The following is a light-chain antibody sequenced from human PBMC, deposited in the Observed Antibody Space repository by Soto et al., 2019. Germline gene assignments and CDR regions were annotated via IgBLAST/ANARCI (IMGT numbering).Light chain of an antibody. CDR3: QQRSNWPPSIT. CDR1: QSISNY. CDR2: DAS. J-gene: IGKJ5*01. Sequence: EVMLPQSPVTLSLSPRQGAALTCRASQSISNYLAWYQQKPGQAPRLLIYDASNRATGTPARFSGSGSGTDFTLTISSLEPEDFAVYYCQQRSNWPPSITFGQGTRLEIK. V-gene: IGKV3-11*01.